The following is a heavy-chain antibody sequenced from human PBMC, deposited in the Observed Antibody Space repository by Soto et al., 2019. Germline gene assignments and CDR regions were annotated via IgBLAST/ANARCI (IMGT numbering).Heavy chain of an antibody. J-gene: IGHJ5*02. Sequence: SLTCAVSGYSISSGYYWGWIRQPPGKGLEWIGSIYHSGSTYYNPSLKSRVTISVDTSKNQFSLKLSSVTAADTAVYYCAGGYGWFDPWGQGTLVTVSS. CDR1: GYSISSGYY. CDR3: AGGYGWFDP. V-gene: IGHV4-38-2*01. CDR2: IYHSGST. D-gene: IGHD5-18*01.